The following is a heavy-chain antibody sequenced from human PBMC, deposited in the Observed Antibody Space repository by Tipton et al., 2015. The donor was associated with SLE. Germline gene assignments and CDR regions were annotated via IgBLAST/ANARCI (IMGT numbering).Heavy chain of an antibody. D-gene: IGHD6-13*01. Sequence: TLSLTCTVSGGSISSSSYYRGWIRQPPGKGLEWIGSIYYSGSTYYNPSLKSRVTISVDTSKNQFSLKLSSVTAADTAVYYCARAADSSSWYRGWFDPWGQGTLVTVSS. V-gene: IGHV4-39*07. CDR3: ARAADSSSWYRGWFDP. CDR2: IYYSGST. CDR1: GGSISSSSYY. J-gene: IGHJ5*02.